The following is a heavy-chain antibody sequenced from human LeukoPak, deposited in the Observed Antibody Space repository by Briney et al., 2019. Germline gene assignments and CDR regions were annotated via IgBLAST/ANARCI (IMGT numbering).Heavy chain of an antibody. CDR3: AKGAMITFGGYTYFDY. D-gene: IGHD3-16*01. CDR2: ISYDGSNK. J-gene: IGHJ4*02. Sequence: GGSLRLPCAAFGFTFSSYGMHWVRQAPGKGLEWVAVISYDGSNKYYADSVKGRFTISRDNSKNTLYLQMNSLRAEDTAVYHCAKGAMITFGGYTYFDYWGQGTLVTVSS. CDR1: GFTFSSYG. V-gene: IGHV3-30*18.